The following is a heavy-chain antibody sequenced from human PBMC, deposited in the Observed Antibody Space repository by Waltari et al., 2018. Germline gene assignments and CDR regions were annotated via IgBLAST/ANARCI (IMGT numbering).Heavy chain of an antibody. CDR2: IYTSGST. Sequence: QVQLQESGPGLVKPSQTLSLTCTVSGGSISSGSYYWSWIRQPAGKGLEWIGRIYTSGSTNYNPSLKSRVTISVDTSKNQCSLKLSSVTAADTAVYYCARIRARVDWGQGTLVTVSS. CDR1: GGSISSGSYY. CDR3: ARIRARVD. V-gene: IGHV4-61*02. J-gene: IGHJ4*02. D-gene: IGHD3-3*02.